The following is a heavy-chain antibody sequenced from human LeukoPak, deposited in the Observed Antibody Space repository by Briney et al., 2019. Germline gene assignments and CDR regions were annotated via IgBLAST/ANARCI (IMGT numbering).Heavy chain of an antibody. CDR3: AREAKYRIDY. Sequence: SETLSLTCAVYGGSFSGYYWSWIRQPPGKGLEWIGYIYYSGSTNYNPSLKSRVTISVDTSKNQFSLKLSSVTAADTAVYYCAREAKYRIDYWGQGTLVTVSS. V-gene: IGHV4-34*11. J-gene: IGHJ4*02. D-gene: IGHD5-12*01. CDR2: IYYSGST. CDR1: GGSFSGYY.